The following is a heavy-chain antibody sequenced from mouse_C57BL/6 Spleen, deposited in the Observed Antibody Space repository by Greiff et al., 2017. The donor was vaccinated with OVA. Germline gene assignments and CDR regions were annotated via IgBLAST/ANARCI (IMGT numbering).Heavy chain of an antibody. Sequence: EVKLVESGAELVRPGSSVKMSCKTSGYTFTSYGINWVKQRPGQGLEWIGYIYIGNGYTEYNEKFKGKATLTSDTSSSTAYMQLSSLTSEDAAIDFCARKELGNHLDYWGQGTTLTVSS. CDR3: ARKELGNHLDY. D-gene: IGHD2-1*01. J-gene: IGHJ2*01. V-gene: IGHV1-58*01. CDR2: IYIGNGYT. CDR1: GYTFTSYG.